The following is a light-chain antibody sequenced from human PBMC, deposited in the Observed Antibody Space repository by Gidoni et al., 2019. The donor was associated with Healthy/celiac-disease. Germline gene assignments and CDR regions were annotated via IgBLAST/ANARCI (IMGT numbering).Light chain of an antibody. J-gene: IGKJ4*01. V-gene: IGKV1-39*01. CDR1: QSISNY. CDR3: QQSYSTPLT. Sequence: IHMTQSPSSLSASVGDRVTITCRASQSISNYLNWYQQKPGKDPKLLIYAASSLQSGVPSRFSGSGSGTDFTLTISSLQPEDFATYYCQQSYSTPLTFGGGTKVEIK. CDR2: AAS.